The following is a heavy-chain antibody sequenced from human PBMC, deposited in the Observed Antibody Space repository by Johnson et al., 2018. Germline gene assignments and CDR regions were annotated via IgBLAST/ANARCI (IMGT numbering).Heavy chain of an antibody. CDR1: GFTFSSYA. V-gene: IGHV3-23*04. CDR3: AKDQGDGYNYPYYYYGMDV. CDR2: ISGSGGST. D-gene: IGHD5-24*01. J-gene: IGHJ6*02. Sequence: VQLVQSGGGLVQPGGSLRLSCAASGFTFSSYAMSWVRQAPGKGLEWVSAISGSGGSTYYADSVKGRFTISRDNSKNTLYLQMNSLRAEDTAVYYCAKDQGDGYNYPYYYYGMDVWGQGTTVTVSS.